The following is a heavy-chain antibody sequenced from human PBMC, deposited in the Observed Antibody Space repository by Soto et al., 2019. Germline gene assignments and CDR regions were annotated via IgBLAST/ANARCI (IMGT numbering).Heavy chain of an antibody. D-gene: IGHD4-17*01. Sequence: EVQLVESGGGLVKPGGSLRLSCAASGFTFSSYSMNWVRQAPGKGLEWVSCISTTSTFIYYADSVKGRFTISRDNAANSVFLPMNSLGVADTAVYYCAKEADDYGDYRRAFDIWGQGTMVTVSS. CDR1: GFTFSSYS. CDR2: ISTTSTFI. J-gene: IGHJ3*02. V-gene: IGHV3-21*01. CDR3: AKEADDYGDYRRAFDI.